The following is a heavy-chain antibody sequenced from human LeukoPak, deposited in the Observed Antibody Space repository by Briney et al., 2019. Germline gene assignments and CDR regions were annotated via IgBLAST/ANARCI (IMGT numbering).Heavy chain of an antibody. V-gene: IGHV4-4*02. D-gene: IGHD4-17*01. CDR1: GGSISSNNW. J-gene: IGHJ4*02. CDR2: IYHSGST. CDR3: ARRSTTYGDFTPFDY. Sequence: PSGTLSLTCAVSGGSISSNNWWNWVRQPPGKGLEWIGEIYHSGSTNYNPSLKSRVTISVDKSKNQFSLKLSSVTAADTAVYYCARRSTTYGDFTPFDYWGQGTLVTVSS.